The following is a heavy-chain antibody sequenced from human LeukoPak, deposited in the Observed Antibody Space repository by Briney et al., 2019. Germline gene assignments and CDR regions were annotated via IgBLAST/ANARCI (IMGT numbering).Heavy chain of an antibody. J-gene: IGHJ4*02. V-gene: IGHV3-21*01. D-gene: IGHD3-10*01. CDR3: ATAMNYYGSGSSDY. Sequence: GGSLRLSCAASGFTFSSYSMNWVRQAPGKGLEWVSSISSSSSYIYYADSVKGRFTTSRDNAKNSLYLQMNSLRAEDTAVYYCATAMNYYGSGSSDYWGQGTLVTVSS. CDR2: ISSSSSYI. CDR1: GFTFSSYS.